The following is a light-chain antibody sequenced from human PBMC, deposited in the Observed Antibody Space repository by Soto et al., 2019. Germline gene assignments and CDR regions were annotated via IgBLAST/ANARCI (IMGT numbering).Light chain of an antibody. J-gene: IGLJ1*01. CDR1: SSDIGSYNH. V-gene: IGLV2-14*03. CDR2: AVS. Sequence: QSALTQPASVSGSPGQSITISCSGTSSDIGSYNHVAWYQQFPGKSPKLMIYAVSDRPPGVSDRFSGSKSGNTASLTISGLQAEDEADYYCSSYTSRSTLVFGTGTKVTVL. CDR3: SSYTSRSTLV.